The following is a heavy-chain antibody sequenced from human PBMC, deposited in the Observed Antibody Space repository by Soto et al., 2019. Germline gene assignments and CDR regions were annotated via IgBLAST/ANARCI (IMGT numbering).Heavy chain of an antibody. Sequence: QVQLVQSGAEVKKPGSSVKVSCKASGGTFSSYAISWVRQAPGQGLEWMGGIIPIFGTANYAQKFQGRVKITAEESTSTAYMELSSLISEDTAVYYCAGLYCMGGGCYSGRGRGFDYWGQGNLVTVSS. D-gene: IGHD2-15*01. CDR1: GGTFSSYA. V-gene: IGHV1-69*01. CDR3: AGLYCMGGGCYSGRGRGFDY. CDR2: IIPIFGTA. J-gene: IGHJ4*02.